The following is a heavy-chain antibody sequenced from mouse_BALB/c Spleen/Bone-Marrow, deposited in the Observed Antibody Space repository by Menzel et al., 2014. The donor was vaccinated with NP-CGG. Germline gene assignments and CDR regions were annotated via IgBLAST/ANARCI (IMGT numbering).Heavy chain of an antibody. D-gene: IGHD1-1*02. Sequence: EVQLQESGAELVKPGASVKLPCTGSGFNIKDTYMHWVKQRPEQGLEWIGRIDAANGNSKYDPKFQGKATITADTSSNTGYVEVRSVRSGDTGVDCCARYGYWGQGTSVTVSS. CDR1: GFNIKDTY. J-gene: IGHJ4*01. V-gene: IGHV14-3*02. CDR2: IDAANGNS. CDR3: ARYGY.